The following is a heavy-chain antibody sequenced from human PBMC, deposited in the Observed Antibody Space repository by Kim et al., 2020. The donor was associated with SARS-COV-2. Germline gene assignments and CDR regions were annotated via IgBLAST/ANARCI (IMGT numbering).Heavy chain of an antibody. J-gene: IGHJ3*02. CDR1: GGSISSYY. V-gene: IGHV4-59*01. D-gene: IGHD5-18*01. CDR2: IYYSGST. Sequence: SETLSLTCTVSGGSISSYYWSWIRQPPGKGLEWIGYIYYSGSTNYNPSLKSRVTISVDTSKNQFSLKLSSVTAADTAVYYCARGGYSYKAFDIWGQGTMVTVSS. CDR3: ARGGYSYKAFDI.